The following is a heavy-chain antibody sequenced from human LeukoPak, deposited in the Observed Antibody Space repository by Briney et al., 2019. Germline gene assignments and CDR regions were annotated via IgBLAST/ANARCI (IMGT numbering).Heavy chain of an antibody. CDR1: GFSLSSYS. CDR2: ISTRSSQI. V-gene: IGHV3-21*01. Sequence: GGSLRLSCAASGFSLSSYSMNWVRQAPGKGLEWVSTISTRSSQIYYADSVKGRFTISRDNAKNSLYLQMNSLRAEDTAVYYCARDRSAAGPRYFDYWGQGTLVTVSS. CDR3: ARDRSAAGPRYFDY. D-gene: IGHD6-13*01. J-gene: IGHJ4*02.